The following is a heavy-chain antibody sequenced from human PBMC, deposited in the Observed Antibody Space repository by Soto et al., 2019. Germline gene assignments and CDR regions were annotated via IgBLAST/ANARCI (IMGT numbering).Heavy chain of an antibody. Sequence: GSLRLSCAASGFSFSGFWMHWVRQAPGKGLVWVSRMFTDVSTTYYADSVKGRFTISRDNAKSTLYLQMNSLRDEDTAVYFCAKEGNVRSPAGDYFDAWGQGSRVTVSS. D-gene: IGHD3-22*01. V-gene: IGHV3-74*01. CDR1: GFSFSGFW. CDR2: MFTDVSTT. J-gene: IGHJ4*02. CDR3: AKEGNVRSPAGDYFDA.